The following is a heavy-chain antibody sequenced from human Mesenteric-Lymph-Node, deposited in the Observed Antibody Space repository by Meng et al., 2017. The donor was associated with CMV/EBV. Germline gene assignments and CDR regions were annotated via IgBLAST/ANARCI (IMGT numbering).Heavy chain of an antibody. V-gene: IGHV3-30*11. CDR3: ARDPACFCGSGYYPSDF. Sequence: GESLKISCAASGFNFGDHSLHWVRQAPGKGLEWVAVICFDGSSTEYADSVQGRFSISRDNSKNTLYLQMNSLTREDAAVYFCARDPACFCGSGYYPSDFWGQGTLVTVSS. CDR1: GFNFGDHS. J-gene: IGHJ4*02. CDR2: ICFDGSST. D-gene: IGHD3-3*01.